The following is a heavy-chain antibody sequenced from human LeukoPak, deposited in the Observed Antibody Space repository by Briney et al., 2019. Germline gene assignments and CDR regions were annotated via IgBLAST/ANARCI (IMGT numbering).Heavy chain of an antibody. V-gene: IGHV3-9*01. J-gene: IGHJ3*02. Sequence: PGGSLRLSCAASGFTVDDYAMHWVRQAPGKGLEWVSGISWNSGSIGYADSVKGRFTISRDNAKNSLYLQMNSLRAEDTALYYCAKDIQDIVVVPAAIGNAFDIWGQGTMVTVSS. CDR2: ISWNSGSI. CDR1: GFTVDDYA. CDR3: AKDIQDIVVVPAAIGNAFDI. D-gene: IGHD2-2*02.